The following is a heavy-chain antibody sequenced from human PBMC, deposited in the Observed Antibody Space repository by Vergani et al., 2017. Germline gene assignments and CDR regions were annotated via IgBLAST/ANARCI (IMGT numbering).Heavy chain of an antibody. D-gene: IGHD2-15*01. Sequence: EVHLEESGGGLVQPGGSLRLSCAASVFTFGDYYMAWIRLAPGKGLDWVASIKRDGTETFYVDSVKGRFTISRDNAKTTLYLQMNSLRDEDRGVYYCARSSGGSAPYLHYWGQGTLVTVAS. J-gene: IGHJ1*01. CDR2: IKRDGTET. V-gene: IGHV3-7*01. CDR1: VFTFGDYY. CDR3: ARSSGGSAPYLHY.